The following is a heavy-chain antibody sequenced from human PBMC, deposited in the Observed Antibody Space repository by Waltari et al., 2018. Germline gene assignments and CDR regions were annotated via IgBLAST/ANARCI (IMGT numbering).Heavy chain of an antibody. J-gene: IGHJ5*02. Sequence: QVQLQQWGAGLLKPSETMSLPCAVYGGSFRAYYWSWIRKPPGKGLECIGEINHSGSTNYNPSLKSRVTISVDTSKNQFSLKLSSVTAADTAVYYCARGNPQNWFDPWGQGTLVTVSS. CDR3: ARGNPQNWFDP. CDR2: INHSGST. CDR1: GGSFRAYY. V-gene: IGHV4-34*01.